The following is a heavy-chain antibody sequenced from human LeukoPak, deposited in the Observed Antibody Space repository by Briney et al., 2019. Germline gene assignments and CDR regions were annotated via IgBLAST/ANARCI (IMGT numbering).Heavy chain of an antibody. CDR3: ARGRGLDV. J-gene: IGHJ6*02. V-gene: IGHV3-7*05. CDR1: GFTFSNYG. Sequence: PGRSLRLSCAASGFTFSNYGMHWVRQAPGKGLEWVANIKQDGSEKDYVDSVKGRFAISRDSAKNSLYLQMNSLSADDTAVYFCARGRGLDVWGQGTTVTVSS. CDR2: IKQDGSEK.